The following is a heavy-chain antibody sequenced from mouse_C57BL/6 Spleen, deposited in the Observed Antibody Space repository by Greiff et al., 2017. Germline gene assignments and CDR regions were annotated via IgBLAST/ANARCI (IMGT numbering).Heavy chain of an antibody. J-gene: IGHJ4*01. CDR3: ARGGKKTYYYAMAY. CDR2: INPGSGGT. CDR1: GYAFTNYL. V-gene: IGHV1-54*01. Sequence: QVQLQQSGAELVRPGTSVKVSCKASGYAFTNYLIEWVKQRPGQDLEWIGVINPGSGGTNYNEKFMGKATLTADKSSSTAYMQLSGLTSEDSAVYFCARGGKKTYYYAMAYWGQGTSVNVSS.